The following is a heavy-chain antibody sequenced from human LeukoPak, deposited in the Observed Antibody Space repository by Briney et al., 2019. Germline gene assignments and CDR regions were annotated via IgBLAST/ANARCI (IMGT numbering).Heavy chain of an antibody. Sequence: GGSLRLSCAASGFTFGSYWMHWVRQAPGKGLVWVSRINTDGSSTSYADSVKGRFTISRDNAKNTLYLQMNSLRAEDTAVYYCARDWVVGATTDAFDIWGQGTMVTVSS. CDR3: ARDWVVGATTDAFDI. CDR2: INTDGSST. CDR1: GFTFGSYW. V-gene: IGHV3-74*01. D-gene: IGHD1-26*01. J-gene: IGHJ3*02.